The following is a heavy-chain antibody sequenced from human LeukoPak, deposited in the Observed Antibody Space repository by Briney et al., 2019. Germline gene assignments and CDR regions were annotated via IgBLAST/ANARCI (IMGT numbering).Heavy chain of an antibody. Sequence: SETLSLTCTVSGGSISSYYWSWIRQPPGKGLEWIGYIYYSGSTNYNPSLKSRDTISVDTSKNQFSLKLSSVTAADTAVYYCARGATGWSQYYYYYYGMDVWGQGTTVTVSS. D-gene: IGHD1-26*01. J-gene: IGHJ6*02. CDR3: ARGATGWSQYYYYYYGMDV. V-gene: IGHV4-59*01. CDR2: IYYSGST. CDR1: GGSISSYY.